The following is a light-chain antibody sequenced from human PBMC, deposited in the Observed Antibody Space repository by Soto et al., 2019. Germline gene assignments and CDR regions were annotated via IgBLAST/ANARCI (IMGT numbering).Light chain of an antibody. Sequence: QSALTQPASVFGSPGQSITFSCTGTSSDVGGYNFVSWYQQHPGKAPKLMIYEVSSRPSGVSNRSSGSKSGNTASLTISGLQPEDEADYYCSSYTTSTTVVFGTGTKVTVL. V-gene: IGLV2-14*03. CDR2: EVS. CDR3: SSYTTSTTVV. J-gene: IGLJ1*01. CDR1: SSDVGGYNF.